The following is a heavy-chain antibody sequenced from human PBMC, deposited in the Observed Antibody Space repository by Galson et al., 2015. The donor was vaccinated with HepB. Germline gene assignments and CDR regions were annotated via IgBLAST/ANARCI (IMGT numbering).Heavy chain of an antibody. Sequence: FLRLSCAASGFTFGAYEMNWVRQAPGKGLEWISYISSNGYMIYYAESVKGRFTVSRDNARDSLYLQMNSLRVEDTAVYYCVRDDALWSWYFDSWGQGILVTVSS. V-gene: IGHV3-48*03. D-gene: IGHD3-10*01. J-gene: IGHJ4*02. CDR2: ISSNGYMI. CDR3: VRDDALWSWYFDS. CDR1: GFTFGAYE.